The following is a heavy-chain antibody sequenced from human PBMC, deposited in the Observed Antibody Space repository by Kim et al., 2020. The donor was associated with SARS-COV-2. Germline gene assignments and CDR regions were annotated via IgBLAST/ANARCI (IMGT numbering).Heavy chain of an antibody. CDR2: IRSRGAGGTD. Sequence: GGSLRLSCAVSGIPFSNAGFSWVRQSPGKGLEWVGGIRSRGAGGTDDVAAPGKVSFAISRDMSKNTLSLLMNSADTDDSALCSCTPVSILWCQGSVVTVS. CDR1: GIPFSNAG. V-gene: IGHV3-15*01. D-gene: IGHD2-21*01. CDR3: TPVSIL. J-gene: IGHJ1*01.